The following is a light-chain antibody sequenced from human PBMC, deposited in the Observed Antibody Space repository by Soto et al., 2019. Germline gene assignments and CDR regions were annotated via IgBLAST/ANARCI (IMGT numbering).Light chain of an antibody. CDR2: DAS. Sequence: DIQMTQSPSSLSASVGDRVTITCQASQDISNYLNWYQQKPGKAPKLLIYDASNLQTGVSSRFSGSGSGTHFTFTISSQQPEDFATYYCQQYDNLPRYTFGQGTKLEIK. CDR1: QDISNY. J-gene: IGKJ2*01. V-gene: IGKV1-33*01. CDR3: QQYDNLPRYT.